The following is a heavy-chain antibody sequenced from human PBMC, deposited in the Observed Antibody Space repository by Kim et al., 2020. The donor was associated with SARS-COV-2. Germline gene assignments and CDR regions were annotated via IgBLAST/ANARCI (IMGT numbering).Heavy chain of an antibody. CDR3: TKERVATSILGDY. Sequence: GGSLRLSCAASGFTFSSYAMSWVRQAPGKGLEWVSAISGSGGSTYYAASVKGRFTIASDNSKNTLHLQSNILRAEDTAVYYGTKERVATSILGDYWGQ. D-gene: IGHD5-12*01. V-gene: IGHV3-23*01. CDR2: ISGSGGST. J-gene: IGHJ4*02. CDR1: GFTFSSYA.